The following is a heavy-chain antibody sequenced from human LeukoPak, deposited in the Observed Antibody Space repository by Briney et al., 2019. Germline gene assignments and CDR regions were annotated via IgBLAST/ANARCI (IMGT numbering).Heavy chain of an antibody. J-gene: IGHJ4*02. D-gene: IGHD5-12*01. CDR1: GSRFTSYW. V-gene: IGHV5-51*01. Sequence: GASLKISCKGSGSRFTSYWIGWVRQMPGKGLEWMGIIYPGDSDTRYSPSFQGQVTISADKSISTAYLQWSSLKASDTAMYYCARWNSGYGFDYWGQGTLVTVSS. CDR3: ARWNSGYGFDY. CDR2: IYPGDSDT.